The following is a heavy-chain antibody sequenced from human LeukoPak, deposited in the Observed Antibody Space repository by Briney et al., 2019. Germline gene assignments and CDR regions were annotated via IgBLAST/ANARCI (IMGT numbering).Heavy chain of an antibody. V-gene: IGHV4-34*01. CDR1: GGTFSGYY. CDR2: INHSGST. J-gene: IGHJ5*02. Sequence: SETLSLTCAGYGGTFSGYYWGSMRQPPGKGLEWIGEINHSGSTNYNPSLKSRVTISVDTSKTQFSLKLSSVTAADTAVYYCARGTGIAARPRNWFDPWGQGTPVTVSS. CDR3: ARGTGIAARPRNWFDP. D-gene: IGHD6-6*01.